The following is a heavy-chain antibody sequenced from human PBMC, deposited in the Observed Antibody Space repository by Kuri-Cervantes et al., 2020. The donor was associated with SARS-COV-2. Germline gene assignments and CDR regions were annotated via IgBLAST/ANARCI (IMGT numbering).Heavy chain of an antibody. CDR1: GFTFSSYA. CDR2: ISGSGGST. D-gene: IGHD6-13*01. Sequence: GESLKISCAASGFTFSSYAMSWVRQAPGKGLEWVSAISGSGGSTYYADSVKGRFTISRDNSKNTLYLQMNSLRAEDTAVYYCARDRIVAAGTNGMDVWGQGTTVTVSS. CDR3: ARDRIVAAGTNGMDV. V-gene: IGHV3-23*01. J-gene: IGHJ6*02.